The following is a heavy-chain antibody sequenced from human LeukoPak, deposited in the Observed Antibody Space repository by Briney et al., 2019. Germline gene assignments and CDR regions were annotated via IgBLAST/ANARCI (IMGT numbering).Heavy chain of an antibody. D-gene: IGHD6-13*01. V-gene: IGHV4-59*01. CDR2: IYYSGST. Sequence: SETLSLTCTVSGGSISSYYWSWIRQPPGKGLEWIGYIYYSGSTNYNPSLKSRVTISVDTSKNQFSLKLSSVTAADAAVYYCARGSSSWPDYYYYYMDVWGKGTTVTVSS. CDR3: ARGSSSWPDYYYYYMDV. J-gene: IGHJ6*03. CDR1: GGSISSYY.